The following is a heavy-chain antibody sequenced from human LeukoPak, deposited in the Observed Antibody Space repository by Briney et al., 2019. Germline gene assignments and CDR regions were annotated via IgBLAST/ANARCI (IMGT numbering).Heavy chain of an antibody. Sequence: GRSLRLSCAASGFTFSSYGMHWVRQAPGKGLEWVAVISYDGSNKYYADSVKGRFTISRDNSKNTLYLQMNSLRAEDTAVYYCAKDLGGPWNGMDVWGQGTTVTVSS. D-gene: IGHD1-26*01. CDR1: GFTFSSYG. J-gene: IGHJ6*02. CDR2: ISYDGSNK. CDR3: AKDLGGPWNGMDV. V-gene: IGHV3-30*18.